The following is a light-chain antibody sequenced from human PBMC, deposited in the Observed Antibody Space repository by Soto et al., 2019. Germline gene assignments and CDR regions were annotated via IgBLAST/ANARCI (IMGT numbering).Light chain of an antibody. CDR2: DAS. J-gene: IGKJ2*02. V-gene: IGKV1-5*01. CDR1: QSISTW. CDR3: QQYNSYCT. Sequence: DIQITQSPSTLSASVGDRVTITCRASQSISTWLAWYQQKPGKAPKLLIYDASSLESGVPSRFSGSGSGTEFTLTISSLQPDDFATYYCQQYNSYCTFGQGTKLEIK.